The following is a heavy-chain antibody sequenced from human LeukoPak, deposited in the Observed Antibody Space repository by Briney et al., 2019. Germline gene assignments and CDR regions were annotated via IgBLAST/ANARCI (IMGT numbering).Heavy chain of an antibody. CDR3: ATYVGSRMDC. Sequence: PSETLSLTCTASGGSISSGSYYWSWIRQPAGKGLEWIGYIYHSGSTYYNPSLKSRVTISVDRSKNQFSLKLSSVTAADTAVYYCATYVGSRMDCWGQGTLVTVSS. J-gene: IGHJ4*02. CDR1: GGSISSGSYY. CDR2: IYHSGST. D-gene: IGHD1-26*01. V-gene: IGHV4-61*10.